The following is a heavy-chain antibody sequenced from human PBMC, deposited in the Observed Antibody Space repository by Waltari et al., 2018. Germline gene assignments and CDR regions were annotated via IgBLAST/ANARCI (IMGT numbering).Heavy chain of an antibody. CDR2: IYSCGRT. CDR1: GFTVSSNY. Sequence: EVQLVETGGGLIQPGGSLRLSCAASGFTVSSNYMSWVRQAPGKGLEWVSVIYSCGRTYYADSVKGRFTISRDNSKNTLYLQMNSLRAEDTAVYYCARDPSAEGAFDIWGQGTMVTVSS. CDR3: ARDPSAEGAFDI. V-gene: IGHV3-53*02. J-gene: IGHJ3*02.